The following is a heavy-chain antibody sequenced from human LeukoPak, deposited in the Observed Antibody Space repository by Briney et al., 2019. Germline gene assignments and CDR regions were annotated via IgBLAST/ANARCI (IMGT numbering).Heavy chain of an antibody. CDR1: GYIFTTYW. D-gene: IGHD4-11*01. CDR3: ARHDYNTYYFDY. Sequence: GESLKISCKGSGYIFTTYWIGWVRQMPGKGLEWMGIIYPGDSDTRYSPSFQGQVTFSADKSISTAYLQWSSLKASDTAVYYCARHDYNTYYFDYWGQGTLVTVSS. V-gene: IGHV5-51*01. J-gene: IGHJ4*02. CDR2: IYPGDSDT.